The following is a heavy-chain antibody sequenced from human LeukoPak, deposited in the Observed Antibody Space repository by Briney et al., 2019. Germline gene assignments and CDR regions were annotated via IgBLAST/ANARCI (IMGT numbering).Heavy chain of an antibody. CDR3: AKDRSCSNDVCHGDFDY. V-gene: IGHV3-23*01. J-gene: IGHJ4*02. CDR1: GFIFSTYA. Sequence: PGGSLRLSSAASGFIFSTYAISWVRQAARKGLEWVSTMSGSSGSTYSADSVKGRFTISRDNSKNTVYLQMNSLRDEDTAVYYCAKDRSCSNDVCHGDFDYWGQGTLVTVSS. CDR2: MSGSSGST. D-gene: IGHD2-8*01.